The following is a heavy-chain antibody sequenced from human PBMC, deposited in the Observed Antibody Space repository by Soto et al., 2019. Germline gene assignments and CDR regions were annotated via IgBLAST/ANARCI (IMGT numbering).Heavy chain of an antibody. D-gene: IGHD3-16*01. Sequence: EVQLLESGGGLVQPGGSLRLSCAASGFTFSSYAMSWVRQAPGMGLEWVSAISGSGGSTYYADSVKGRFTISRDNSKNTLYLQMNSLRAEDTAVYYCAKMDVYDYVWGSEFDYWGQGTLVTVSS. CDR1: GFTFSSYA. CDR3: AKMDVYDYVWGSEFDY. CDR2: ISGSGGST. J-gene: IGHJ4*02. V-gene: IGHV3-23*01.